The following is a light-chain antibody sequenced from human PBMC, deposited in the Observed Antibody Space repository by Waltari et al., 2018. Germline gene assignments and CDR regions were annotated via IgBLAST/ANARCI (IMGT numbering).Light chain of an antibody. V-gene: IGKV1-8*01. CDR1: QGISSY. Sequence: AIRMTQSPSSLSASTGDRVTITCRASQGISSYLAWYQQKPGKAPKLLIYAASTLQSGVPSRFSGSGSGTDFTLTISSLQPEDFATYYCQQFRAFGPGTKVDIK. CDR3: QQFRA. CDR2: AAS. J-gene: IGKJ3*01.